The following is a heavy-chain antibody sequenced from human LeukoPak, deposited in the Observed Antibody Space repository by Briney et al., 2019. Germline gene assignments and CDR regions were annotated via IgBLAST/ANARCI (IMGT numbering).Heavy chain of an antibody. Sequence: GASVKVSCKASGYTFTGYYMHWVRHAPGQGLEWMGWINPNSGGTNYAQKFQGRVTMTRDTSISTAYMELSRLRSDDTAVYYCARMRSYGSYYYGMDVWGQGTTVTVSS. D-gene: IGHD5-18*01. CDR3: ARMRSYGSYYYGMDV. CDR1: GYTFTGYY. CDR2: INPNSGGT. J-gene: IGHJ6*02. V-gene: IGHV1-2*02.